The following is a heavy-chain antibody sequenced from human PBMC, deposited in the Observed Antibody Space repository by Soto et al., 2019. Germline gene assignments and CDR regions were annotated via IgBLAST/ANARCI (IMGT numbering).Heavy chain of an antibody. Sequence: SETLSLTCTVSGGSISYYYWSWIRQPPGKGLEWIGYISYSGSTNYNPSLKSRVTMSVDTSKNQFSLNLNSVTAADTALYYCAREELPYQFLGAWNFWGQGSLVTVSS. CDR2: ISYSGST. V-gene: IGHV4-59*01. J-gene: IGHJ4*02. CDR3: AREELPYQFLGAWNF. CDR1: GGSISYYY. D-gene: IGHD1-7*01.